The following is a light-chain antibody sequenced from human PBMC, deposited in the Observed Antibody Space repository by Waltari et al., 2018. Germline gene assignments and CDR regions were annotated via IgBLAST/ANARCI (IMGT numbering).Light chain of an antibody. CDR3: QQYNSYSLLS. V-gene: IGKV1-5*03. Sequence: DIQMTQSTSTLSASVGDRVIFSCRASQSISKWLAWYQQKPGKVPKLLIYKASTLESGVPSRFSGSGSGTEFTLTISSLQPEDFATYYCQQYNSYSLLSFGGGTKVEIK. CDR2: KAS. J-gene: IGKJ4*01. CDR1: QSISKW.